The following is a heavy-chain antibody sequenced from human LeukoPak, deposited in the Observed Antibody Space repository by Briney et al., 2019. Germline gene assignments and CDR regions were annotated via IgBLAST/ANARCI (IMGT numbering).Heavy chain of an antibody. V-gene: IGHV4-59*11. CDR2: IYYSGRT. CDR3: ARGDYSSSSIYSYYYMDV. CDR1: GGSISSHY. J-gene: IGHJ6*03. Sequence: SETLPLACTVSGGSISSHYWSWIRQPPGKGLEWIGYIYYSGRTNYNPSLKSRVTISVDTSKNQFSLKLSSVNAADTAVYYCARGDYSSSSIYSYYYMDVWGKGTTVTVSS. D-gene: IGHD6-6*01.